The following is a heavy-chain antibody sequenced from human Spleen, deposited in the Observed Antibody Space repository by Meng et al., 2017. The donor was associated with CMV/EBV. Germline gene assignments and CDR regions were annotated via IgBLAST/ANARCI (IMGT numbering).Heavy chain of an antibody. CDR2: ISGYNGNT. V-gene: IGHV1-18*01. CDR3: ARGGGHCSSTSCYTYDY. CDR1: GYPFISYG. D-gene: IGHD2-2*02. J-gene: IGHJ4*02. Sequence: ASVKVSCKTSGYPFISYGISWARQAPGQGLEWMGWISGYNGNTNFAQKLQGRVTMTTDTSTSTAYMELRSLRSDDTAVYYCARGGGHCSSTSCYTYDYWGQGTLVTVSS.